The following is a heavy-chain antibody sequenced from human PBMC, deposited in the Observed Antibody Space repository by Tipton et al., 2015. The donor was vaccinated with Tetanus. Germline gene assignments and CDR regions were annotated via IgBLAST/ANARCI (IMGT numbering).Heavy chain of an antibody. CDR2: ISNSGSNI. Sequence: GSLRLSCAASGFTFSDYYMNWIRQAPGKGLEWVSYISNSGSNIYYADSVKGRFTISRDNAKNSLHLEMNSLRAEDTAVYYCASEWFGSTLDWGQGTLVPVAS. D-gene: IGHD3-10*01. V-gene: IGHV3-11*01. CDR3: ASEWFGSTLD. CDR1: GFTFSDYY. J-gene: IGHJ4*02.